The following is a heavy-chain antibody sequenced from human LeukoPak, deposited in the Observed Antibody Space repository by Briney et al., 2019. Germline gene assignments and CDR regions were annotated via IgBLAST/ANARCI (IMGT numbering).Heavy chain of an antibody. D-gene: IGHD4-17*01. CDR2: IRYDGSNK. CDR3: ARDEVDDYGDYLFDY. CDR1: GFTFSSYG. J-gene: IGHJ4*02. Sequence: PGGSLRLSCAASGFTFSSYGMHWVRQAPGKGLEWVAFIRYDGSNKYYADSVKGRFTISRDNSKNTLYLQMNSLRAEDTAVYYCARDEVDDYGDYLFDYWGQGTLVTVSS. V-gene: IGHV3-30*02.